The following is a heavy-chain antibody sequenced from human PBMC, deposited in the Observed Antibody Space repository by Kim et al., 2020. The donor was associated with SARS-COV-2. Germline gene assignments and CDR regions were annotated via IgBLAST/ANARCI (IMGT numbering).Heavy chain of an antibody. CDR3: ASEYYDFWSGYYVPYYFDY. J-gene: IGHJ4*02. D-gene: IGHD3-3*01. CDR1: GGSISSSSYY. Sequence: SETLSLTCTVSGGSISSSSYYWGWIRQPPGKGLEWIGSIYYSGSTYYNPSLKSRVTISVDTSKNQFSLKLSSVTAADTAVYYCASEYYDFWSGYYVPYYFDYWGQGTLVTVSS. V-gene: IGHV4-39*01. CDR2: IYYSGST.